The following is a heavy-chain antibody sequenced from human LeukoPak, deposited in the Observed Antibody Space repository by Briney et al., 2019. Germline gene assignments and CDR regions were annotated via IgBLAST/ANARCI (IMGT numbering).Heavy chain of an antibody. CDR3: AREVERITIFGAAGWFDP. D-gene: IGHD3-3*01. CDR1: GYTFTSYY. Sequence: ASVKVSCKASGYTFTSYYMHWVRQAPGQGLEWMGIINPSGGSTSYAQKFQGRVTMTRDTSTSTVYMELSSLRSEDTAVYYCAREVERITIFGAAGWFDPWGQGTLVTVSS. V-gene: IGHV1-46*01. J-gene: IGHJ5*02. CDR2: INPSGGST.